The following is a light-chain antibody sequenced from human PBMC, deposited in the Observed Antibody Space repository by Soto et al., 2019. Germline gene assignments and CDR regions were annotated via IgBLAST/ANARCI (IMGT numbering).Light chain of an antibody. J-gene: IGLJ1*01. Sequence: QSVLTQPPSVSAAPGQKVTISCSGSSSNIGGNSVSWYQQLPGTAPKLLIYDDNKRPSGIPDRFSGSKSGMSATPGITGFQTGDEADYYCGSWDSSLSAYVFGTGTKVTVL. CDR3: GSWDSSLSAYV. CDR2: DDN. V-gene: IGLV1-51*01. CDR1: SSNIGGNS.